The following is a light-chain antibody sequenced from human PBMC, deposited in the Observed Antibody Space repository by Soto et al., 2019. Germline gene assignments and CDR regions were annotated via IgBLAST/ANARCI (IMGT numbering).Light chain of an antibody. V-gene: IGKV3-11*01. CDR2: DAT. J-gene: IGKJ4*01. Sequence: EIVLTQSPATLSLSPGERATLSCRASQSVSFYLAWYQQKPGETPRLLIYDATPRATGIPDRFSGSGSGTDFTLTISSLEPEDFGVYYCHQRSDWPLTFGGGTKVEI. CDR3: HQRSDWPLT. CDR1: QSVSFY.